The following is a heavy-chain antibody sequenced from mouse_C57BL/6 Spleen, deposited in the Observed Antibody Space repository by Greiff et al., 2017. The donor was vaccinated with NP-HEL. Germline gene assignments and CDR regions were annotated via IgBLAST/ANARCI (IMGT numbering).Heavy chain of an antibody. CDR3: ARYGYYAMDY. CDR2: IDPSDSEP. J-gene: IGHJ4*01. V-gene: IGHV1-52*01. D-gene: IGHD1-1*02. CDR1: GYTFTSYW. Sequence: QVQLQQPGAELVRPGSSVKLSCKASGYTFTSYWMHWVKQRPIQGLEWIGNIDPSDSEPHYNQKFKDKATLTVDESSSTAYMQLSSLTSEDSAVYYCARYGYYAMDYWGQGTSVTVSS.